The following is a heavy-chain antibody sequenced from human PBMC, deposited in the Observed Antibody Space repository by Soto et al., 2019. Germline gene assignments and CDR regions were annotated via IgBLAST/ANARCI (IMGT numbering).Heavy chain of an antibody. CDR3: ARGDGYNYPLDY. CDR1: GGSISSGDYY. D-gene: IGHD5-12*01. J-gene: IGHJ4*02. Sequence: PSETLSLTCTVSGGSISSGDYYWSWIRQPPGKGLEWIGYIYYSGSTYYNPSLKSRVTISVDTSKDQFSLKLSSVTAADTAVYYCARGDGYNYPLDYWGQGTRVTVSS. V-gene: IGHV4-30-4*01. CDR2: IYYSGST.